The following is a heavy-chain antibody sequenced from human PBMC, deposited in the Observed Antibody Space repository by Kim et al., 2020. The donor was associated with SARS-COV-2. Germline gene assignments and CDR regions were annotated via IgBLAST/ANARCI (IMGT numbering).Heavy chain of an antibody. CDR3: ACTMVRGVIFSWFDP. D-gene: IGHD3-10*01. J-gene: IGHJ5*02. Sequence: QKFQGRVTITADKSTSTAYMELSSLRSEDTAVYYCACTMVRGVIFSWFDPWGQGTLVTVSS. V-gene: IGHV1-69*02.